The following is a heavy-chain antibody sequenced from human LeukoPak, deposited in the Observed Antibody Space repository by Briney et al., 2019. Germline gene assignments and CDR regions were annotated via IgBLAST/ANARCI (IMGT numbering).Heavy chain of an antibody. CDR3: ARQADYYYDSSGYYFGY. Sequence: SETLSLTCTVSGGSISSYYWSWIRQPPGKGLEWIGYIYYSGSTNYNPSLKRRVTISVDPSKHQFSLKLSSVTAADTAVYYCARQADYYYDSSGYYFGYWGQGTLVTVSS. D-gene: IGHD3-22*01. CDR1: GGSISSYY. CDR2: IYYSGST. V-gene: IGHV4-59*08. J-gene: IGHJ4*02.